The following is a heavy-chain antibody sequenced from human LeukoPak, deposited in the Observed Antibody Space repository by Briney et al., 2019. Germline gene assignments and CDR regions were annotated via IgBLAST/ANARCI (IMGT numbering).Heavy chain of an antibody. CDR3: ARGGSHDALDI. Sequence: PGGSLRLSCVASGFTFSTYWMTWVSQAPGKGLECVAIIKQDGSEKYYVDSVKGRFTMARDNAKNSLHLQMNILRAEDTAVYYCARGGSHDALDIWGQGTMVTVSS. J-gene: IGHJ3*02. CDR2: IKQDGSEK. V-gene: IGHV3-7*01. CDR1: GFTFSTYW.